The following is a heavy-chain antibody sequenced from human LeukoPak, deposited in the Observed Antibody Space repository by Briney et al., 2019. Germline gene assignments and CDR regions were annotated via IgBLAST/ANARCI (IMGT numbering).Heavy chain of an antibody. CDR3: ARERGRSYGSVPYYYSYMDV. Sequence: PSETLSLTCTVSGGSISSYYWSWIRQPPGKGLEWIGHIYYSGSTKYNPSLKSRVTISVDTSKNQFSLKLSSVTAADTAAYYCARERGRSYGSVPYYYSYMDVWGKGTTVTVSS. CDR2: IYYSGST. D-gene: IGHD5-18*01. J-gene: IGHJ6*03. CDR1: GGSISSYY. V-gene: IGHV4-59*01.